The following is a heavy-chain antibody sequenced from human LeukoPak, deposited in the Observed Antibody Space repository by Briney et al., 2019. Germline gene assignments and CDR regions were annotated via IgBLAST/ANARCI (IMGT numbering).Heavy chain of an antibody. D-gene: IGHD1-26*01. CDR1: GFTFSSYG. Sequence: GRSLRLSCAASGFTFSSYGMHWVRQAPGKGLEWVAVISYDGSNKYYADSVKGRFTISRDNSKNTLYLQMNSLRAEDTGVYYCAKERWEDYWGQGTLVTVSS. CDR3: AKERWEDY. CDR2: ISYDGSNK. J-gene: IGHJ4*02. V-gene: IGHV3-30*18.